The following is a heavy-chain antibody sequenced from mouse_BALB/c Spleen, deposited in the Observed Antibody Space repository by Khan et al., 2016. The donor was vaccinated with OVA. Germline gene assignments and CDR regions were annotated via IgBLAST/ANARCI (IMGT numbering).Heavy chain of an antibody. CDR3: ARIDGSDLDY. J-gene: IGHJ2*01. Sequence: QLKQSGPELVKPGASVKISCKASGYSFTGYFMHWVMQSHGKSLEWIGRINPHIGETLYNQKFKDKATLTVDESSSTAHMELRSMASEDSAVYYCARIDGSDLDYWGQGTTLTVSS. CDR2: INPHIGET. V-gene: IGHV1-20*02. D-gene: IGHD1-1*01. CDR1: GYSFTGYF.